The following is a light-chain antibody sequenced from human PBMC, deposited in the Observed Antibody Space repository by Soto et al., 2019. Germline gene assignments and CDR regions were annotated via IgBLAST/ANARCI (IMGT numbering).Light chain of an antibody. J-gene: IGKJ2*01. CDR2: DAT. CDR3: QQYDKWPYT. V-gene: IGKV3-20*01. CDR1: QSVSSNY. Sequence: EIVLTQSPGTLSLSPGERATLSCRASQSVSSNYLAWYQQKSGQAPRLLIYDATSRATDVPDRFSGSGSGTDFTLTISRLEPEDFALYYCQQYDKWPYTFGQGTKLETK.